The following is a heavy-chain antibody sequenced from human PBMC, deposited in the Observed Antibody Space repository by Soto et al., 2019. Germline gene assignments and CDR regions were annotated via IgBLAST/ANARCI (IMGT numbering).Heavy chain of an antibody. J-gene: IGHJ6*02. Sequence: QVQLVQSGAEVKKPGASVKVSCKTSGYTFTRHAIHWVRQAPGQRLEWLGWINTDNGNTKYSHKLQGRVTITTDTSASVAYMDLNSLRSGDTAVYYCARERFPLSGSDSSVYYYYGMDVWGQGTTVTVSS. V-gene: IGHV1-3*04. D-gene: IGHD1-26*01. CDR1: GYTFTRHA. CDR3: ARERFPLSGSDSSVYYYYGMDV. CDR2: INTDNGNT.